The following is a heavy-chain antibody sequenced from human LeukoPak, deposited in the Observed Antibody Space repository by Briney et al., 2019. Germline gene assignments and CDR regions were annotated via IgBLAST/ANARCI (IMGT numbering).Heavy chain of an antibody. V-gene: IGHV1-2*02. CDR3: AKSTDDYGDYDAFDI. CDR2: INPNSGGT. J-gene: IGHJ3*02. D-gene: IGHD4-17*01. CDR1: GHTFTGYY. Sequence: ASVKVSCKSSGHTFTGYYMRWVRQAPGQGLEWMGWINPNSGGTNYEQKFQGRVTMTRDTSISTAYMELSRLRSDDTAVYYCAKSTDDYGDYDAFDICGQGTMVTVSS.